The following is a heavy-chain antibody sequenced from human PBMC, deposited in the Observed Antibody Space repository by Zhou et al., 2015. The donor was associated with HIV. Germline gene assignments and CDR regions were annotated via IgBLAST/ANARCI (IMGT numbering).Heavy chain of an antibody. CDR3: ARDAPDILTGPVARGNWFDP. V-gene: IGHV1-46*01. D-gene: IGHD3-9*01. J-gene: IGHJ5*02. CDR1: GYTFTTYF. Sequence: QVQLVQSGAEMKKPGASVKVSCKASGYTFTTYFVHWVRQAPGQGLEWMGIINPVGGNTIYAEKFQDRVTMTRDTSTSTLYMELNSLRSEDTAVYYCARDAPDILTGPVARGNWFDPWGQGTLVTVSS. CDR2: INPVGGNT.